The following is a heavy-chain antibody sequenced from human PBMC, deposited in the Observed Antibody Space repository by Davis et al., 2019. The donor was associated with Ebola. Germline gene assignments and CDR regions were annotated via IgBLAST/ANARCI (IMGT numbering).Heavy chain of an antibody. Sequence: PGGSLRLSCAASGFTFSSYGMHWVRQAPGKGLEWVAVIWYDGSNKYYADSVKGRFTISRDNSKNTLYLQMNSLRAEDTAVYYCAKGPYYYGSGSYNMDVWGQGTTVTVSS. V-gene: IGHV3-30*02. CDR3: AKGPYYYGSGSYNMDV. J-gene: IGHJ6*02. CDR2: IWYDGSNK. D-gene: IGHD3-10*01. CDR1: GFTFSSYG.